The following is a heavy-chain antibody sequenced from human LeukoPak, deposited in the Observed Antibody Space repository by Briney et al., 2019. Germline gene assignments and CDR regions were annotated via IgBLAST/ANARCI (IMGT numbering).Heavy chain of an antibody. D-gene: IGHD3-10*01. CDR2: IYYSGST. CDR3: ANEWRYGSGSYHHGMDV. J-gene: IGHJ6*02. V-gene: IGHV4-39*07. Sequence: SETLSLTCTVSGGSISSSSYYWGWIRQPPGKGLEWIGSIYYSGSTYYNPSLKSRVTISVDTSKNQFSLKLSSVTAADTAVYYCANEWRYGSGSYHHGMDVWGQGTTVTVSS. CDR1: GGSISSSSYY.